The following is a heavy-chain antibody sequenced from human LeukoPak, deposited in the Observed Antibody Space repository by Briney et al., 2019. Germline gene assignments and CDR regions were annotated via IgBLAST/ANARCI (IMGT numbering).Heavy chain of an antibody. CDR3: ARSVSAAGNYFDY. V-gene: IGHV5-51*01. CDR1: GYSFTSYW. J-gene: IGHJ4*02. CDR2: IYPGDSDT. Sequence: GESLKISCRGSGYSFTSYWIGWVRQMPGKGLEWMGIIYPGDSDTRYSPSFQGQVTISADKSISTAYLQWSSLKASDTAMYYCARSVSAAGNYFDYWGQGTLVTVSS. D-gene: IGHD6-13*01.